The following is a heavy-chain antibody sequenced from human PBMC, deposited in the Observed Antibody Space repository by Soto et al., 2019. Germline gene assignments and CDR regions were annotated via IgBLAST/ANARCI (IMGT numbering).Heavy chain of an antibody. J-gene: IGHJ4*02. CDR2: ISYGGVNK. CDR1: GFTFSTSV. V-gene: IGHV3-30-3*01. CDR3: AREEFEDGRGHFDY. D-gene: IGHD3-22*01. Sequence: QVQLVESGGGVVQPGGSRRLSCAASGFTFSTSVMHWVRQASGKGLEWMAIISYGGVNKYYADSVKGRFTISRDISESTLYLQMNSLRTEDTAVYYCAREEFEDGRGHFDYWGQGTLVSVSS.